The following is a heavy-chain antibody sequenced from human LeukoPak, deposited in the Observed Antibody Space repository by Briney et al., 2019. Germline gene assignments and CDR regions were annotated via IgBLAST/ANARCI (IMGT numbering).Heavy chain of an antibody. J-gene: IGHJ5*02. CDR3: ARGHYPGSPS. Sequence: PGGSLRLSCAASGFTVSTNFMSWVRQAPGKGLEWVSVMRSEGNTHYADSVKGRFTISRDNSKNTLYLQMSSLRAEDTAVYYGARGHYPGSPSWGQGTLVTVSS. CDR1: GFTVSTNF. V-gene: IGHV3-53*01. D-gene: IGHD3-10*01. CDR2: MRSEGNT.